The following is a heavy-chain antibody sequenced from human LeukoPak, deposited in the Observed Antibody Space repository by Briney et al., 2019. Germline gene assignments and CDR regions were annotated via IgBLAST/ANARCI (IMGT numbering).Heavy chain of an antibody. CDR2: IRSKAYGGTT. CDR3: SRVFQQLTVFDS. J-gene: IGHJ4*02. D-gene: IGHD6-13*01. CDR1: GFTFGDYA. V-gene: IGHV3-49*04. Sequence: GGSLRLSCTASGFTFGDYAMSWVRQAPGKGLEWVGFIRSKAYGGTTEYAASVKGRFTISRDDSKSIAYLQMNSLKTEDTAVYYCSRVFQQLTVFDSWGQGTLVTVSS.